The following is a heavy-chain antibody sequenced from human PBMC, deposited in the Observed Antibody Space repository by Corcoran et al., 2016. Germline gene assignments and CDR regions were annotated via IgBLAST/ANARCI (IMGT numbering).Heavy chain of an antibody. D-gene: IGHD4-4*01. CDR2: INPSGGSP. Sequence: QVQLVQSGAEVKKPGASVKVSCKASGYTFTSYYMHWVRQAPGQGLEWMGIINPSGGSPSYAQKFQGRVTMTRDTSTSTVYMELSSLRSEDTAVYYCARVAVTTYYYYYGMDVWGQGTTVTVSS. CDR3: ARVAVTTYYYYYGMDV. J-gene: IGHJ6*02. V-gene: IGHV1-46*01. CDR1: GYTFTSYY.